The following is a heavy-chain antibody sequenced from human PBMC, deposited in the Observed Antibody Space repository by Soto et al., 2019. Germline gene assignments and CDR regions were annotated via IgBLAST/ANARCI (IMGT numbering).Heavy chain of an antibody. CDR1: GFTFDDYA. D-gene: IGHD4-17*01. V-gene: IGHV3-9*01. CDR2: ISWNSGSI. J-gene: IGHJ4*02. CDR3: AKDFDYGDFIDY. Sequence: GGSLRLSCAASGFTFDDYAMHWVRQAPGKGLEWVSGISWNSGSIGYADSVKGRFTISRDNAKNSLYLQMNSLRAEDTALYYCAKDFDYGDFIDYWGQGTLVTVSS.